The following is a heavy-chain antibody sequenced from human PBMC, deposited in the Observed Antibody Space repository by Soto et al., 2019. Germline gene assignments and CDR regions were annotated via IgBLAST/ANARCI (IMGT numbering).Heavy chain of an antibody. CDR1: GFIFSNYA. CDR3: VREASSSGLHLDH. D-gene: IGHD6-6*01. CDR2: ISGSGSST. J-gene: IGHJ4*02. V-gene: IGHV3-23*01. Sequence: GGSLRLSCAASGFIFSNYAMSWVSQAPGKGLEWVSFISGSGSSTYYADSVKGRFTISRGNSKNTLYLQMNSLRAEDAAVYYCVREASSSGLHLDHWGRGTLVTVSS.